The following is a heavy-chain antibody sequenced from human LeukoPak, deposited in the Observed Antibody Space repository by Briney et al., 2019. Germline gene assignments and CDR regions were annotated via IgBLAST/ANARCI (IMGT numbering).Heavy chain of an antibody. V-gene: IGHV3-9*01. Sequence: PGRSLRLSCAASGFTFDDYAMHWVRHAPGKGLEWVSGINSGGTVTNYADSVKGRLTISRDNAKNTLYLQMNSLRAEDTAVYYCARGVYHACYLDYWGQGSLVTVSS. CDR3: ARGVYHACYLDY. D-gene: IGHD1-14*01. CDR1: GFTFDDYA. J-gene: IGHJ4*02. CDR2: INSGGTVT.